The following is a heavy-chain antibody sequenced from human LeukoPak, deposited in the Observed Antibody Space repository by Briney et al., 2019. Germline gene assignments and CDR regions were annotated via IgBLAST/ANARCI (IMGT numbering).Heavy chain of an antibody. CDR1: GFTFSTYG. J-gene: IGHJ4*02. V-gene: IGHV3-23*01. CDR3: ARAPSGIVGATLCDY. CDR2: ISGSAATT. D-gene: IGHD1-26*01. Sequence: GGSLRLSCAASGFTFSTYGMTWVRQAPGKGLEWVSAISGSAATTFYADSVKGRFTISRDNAKNSLYLQMNSLRAEDTAVYYCARAPSGIVGATLCDYWGQGTLVTVSS.